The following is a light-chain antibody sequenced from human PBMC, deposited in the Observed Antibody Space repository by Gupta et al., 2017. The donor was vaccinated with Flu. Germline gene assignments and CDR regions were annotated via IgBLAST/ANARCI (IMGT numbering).Light chain of an antibody. CDR2: GAS. V-gene: IGKV3-20*01. J-gene: IGKJ1*01. CDR1: QSVSSSY. Sequence: GTLSLSPGERATLSCRASQSVSSSYLAWYQQKPGQAPRLLIYGASSRATGIPDRFSGSASGTDFTLTISRLEPEDFAVYYCQQYGSSPQTFGQGTKVEI. CDR3: QQYGSSPQT.